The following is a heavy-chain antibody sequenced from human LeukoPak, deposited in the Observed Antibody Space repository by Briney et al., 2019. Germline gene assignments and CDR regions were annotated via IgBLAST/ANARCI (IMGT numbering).Heavy chain of an antibody. V-gene: IGHV4-34*01. Sequence: SETLSLTCAVYGGSFSGYYWSWIRQPPGKGLEWIGEINHSGSTNYNPSLKSRVTISVDTSKNQFSLKLSSVTAADTAVYYCARHRASGYYGFLAYWGQGTLVTVSS. D-gene: IGHD3-22*01. CDR2: INHSGST. CDR3: ARHRASGYYGFLAY. CDR1: GGSFSGYY. J-gene: IGHJ4*02.